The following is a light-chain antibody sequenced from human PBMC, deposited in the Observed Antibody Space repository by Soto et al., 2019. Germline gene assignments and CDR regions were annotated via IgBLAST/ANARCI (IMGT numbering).Light chain of an antibody. Sequence: AIQMTHSPSSLSASVGDRVTISCRASQAIRTELGWYQQKPGKAPKLLIYSASSLKSGVPSRFSGSGSGTDFTLTISSLQPEDFATYYCLQDYTYPHSFGQGTKLEI. CDR3: LQDYTYPHS. CDR2: SAS. CDR1: QAIRTE. V-gene: IGKV1-6*01. J-gene: IGKJ2*03.